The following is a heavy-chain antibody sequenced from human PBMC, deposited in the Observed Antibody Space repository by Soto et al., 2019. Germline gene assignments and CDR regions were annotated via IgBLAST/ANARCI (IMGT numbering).Heavy chain of an antibody. Sequence: ASVQVSCKASGYTFTSYAMHWVRQAPGQRLEWMGWINAGNGNTKYSQKFQGRVTITRDTSASTAYMELSSLRSEDTAVYYCAREPPYYYDSSGPSDYWGQGTLVTVSS. D-gene: IGHD3-22*01. V-gene: IGHV1-3*01. CDR2: INAGNGNT. J-gene: IGHJ4*02. CDR1: GYTFTSYA. CDR3: AREPPYYYDSSGPSDY.